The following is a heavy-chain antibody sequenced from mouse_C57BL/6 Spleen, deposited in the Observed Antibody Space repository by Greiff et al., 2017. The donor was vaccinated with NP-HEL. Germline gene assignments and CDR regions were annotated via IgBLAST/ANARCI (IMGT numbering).Heavy chain of an antibody. V-gene: IGHV1-76*01. CDR1: GYTFTDYY. J-gene: IGHJ3*01. CDR3: ARGGYGNYWFAY. D-gene: IGHD2-1*01. CDR2: IYPGSGNT. Sequence: QVQLQQSGAELVRPGASVKLSCKASGYTFTDYYINWVKQRPGQGLEWIARIYPGSGNTYYNEKFKGKATLTAEKSSSTAYMQLSSLTSEDSAVYFCARGGYGNYWFAYWGQGTLVTVSA.